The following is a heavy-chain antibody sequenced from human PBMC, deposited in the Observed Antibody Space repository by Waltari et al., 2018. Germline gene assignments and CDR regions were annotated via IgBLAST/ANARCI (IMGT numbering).Heavy chain of an antibody. CDR2: IYPGDANT. V-gene: IGHV5-51*01. Sequence: EAQLVQSGAEVTKPGESLTISCKASGYSFPNYWIGWVRQMPGKGLEWMGIIYPGDANTRYNPSFQGQVTISADKSISTAYLQWSSLKASDTAIYYCARQRGSSLYLYFDLWGRGTLVTVSS. CDR3: ARQRGSSLYLYFDL. CDR1: GYSFPNYW. J-gene: IGHJ2*01. D-gene: IGHD3-16*01.